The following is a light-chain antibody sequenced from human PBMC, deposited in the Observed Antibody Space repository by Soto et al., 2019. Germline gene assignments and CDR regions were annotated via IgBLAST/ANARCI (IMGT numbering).Light chain of an antibody. CDR1: QSVSSN. J-gene: IGKJ5*01. Sequence: SVGTVSVCTGERAILSCRASQSVSSNLAWYQQKPGQAPRLLISDASTRATGIPARFSGSGSGTEFTLTVSSLQSEDFAVYYCQQYIKCLIPSGQGRRLE. CDR2: DAS. V-gene: IGKV3-15*01. CDR3: QQYIKCLIP.